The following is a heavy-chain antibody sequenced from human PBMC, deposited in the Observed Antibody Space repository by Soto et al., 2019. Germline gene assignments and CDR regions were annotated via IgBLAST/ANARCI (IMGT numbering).Heavy chain of an antibody. J-gene: IGHJ4*02. V-gene: IGHV1-69*04. CDR3: AKADGAGFKS. D-gene: IGHD1-26*01. CDR1: GGDLTNSG. Sequence: QVHLVQSGAEMKKPGSSVKVSCKVSGGDLTNSGISWVRQAPGQGLEWMGGIFPLLAMVDYSQKFQGRVTITPDEATNTAYLDLGRLKSDDTAVYYCAKADGAGFKSWGQGTLVIVSS. CDR2: IFPLLAMV.